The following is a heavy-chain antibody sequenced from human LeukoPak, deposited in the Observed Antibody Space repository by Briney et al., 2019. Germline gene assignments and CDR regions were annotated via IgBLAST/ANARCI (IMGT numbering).Heavy chain of an antibody. CDR1: GGSFSGYY. D-gene: IGHD3-22*01. J-gene: IGHJ4*02. Sequence: SETLSLTCAVYGGSFSGYYWSWIRQPPGKGLEWIGEINHSGSTNYNPSLKSRVTISVDTSKNQFSLKLSSMTAADTAVYYCARHRYYYDSSAYHFDYWGQGTLVTVSS. CDR3: ARHRYYYDSSAYHFDY. CDR2: INHSGST. V-gene: IGHV4-34*01.